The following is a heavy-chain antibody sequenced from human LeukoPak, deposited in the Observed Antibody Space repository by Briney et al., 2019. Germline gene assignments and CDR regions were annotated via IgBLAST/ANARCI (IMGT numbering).Heavy chain of an antibody. J-gene: IGHJ3*02. CDR1: GFTFGSYS. CDR2: ISSSSSTI. Sequence: GGSLRLSCAASGFTFGSYSMNWVRQAPGKGLEWVSYISSSSSTIYYADSVEGRFTISRDNAKNSLCLQMNSLRDEDTAVYYCARTPAYGSGSYAPSGRRDAFDIWGQGTMVTVSS. V-gene: IGHV3-48*02. CDR3: ARTPAYGSGSYAPSGRRDAFDI. D-gene: IGHD3-10*01.